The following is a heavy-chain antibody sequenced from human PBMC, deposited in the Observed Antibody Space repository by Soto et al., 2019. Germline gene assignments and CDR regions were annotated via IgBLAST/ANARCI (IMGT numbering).Heavy chain of an antibody. Sequence: LRLSCAASGFTFNNYGMNWVRQAPGKGLEWVAIISNDGSNKYYIESVRGRFTISRDNSKNMLFLQMNSLRVEDTAVYFCTKDGRFDSDGSLYYYYYGMDVWGQGTTVTVSS. J-gene: IGHJ6*02. V-gene: IGHV3-30*18. CDR1: GFTFNNYG. CDR2: ISNDGSNK. CDR3: TKDGRFDSDGSLYYYYYGMDV. D-gene: IGHD2-15*01.